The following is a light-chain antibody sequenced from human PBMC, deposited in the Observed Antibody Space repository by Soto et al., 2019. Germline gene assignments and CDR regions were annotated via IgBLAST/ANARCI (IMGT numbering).Light chain of an antibody. CDR3: QKYYSAPET. Sequence: DIQMTQSPSSLSASLGDRVTITCRASQGISSYLAWYQQKPGKVPKLLIYAASTLQSGVPSRFSGSGSGTDFTLTISSLQPEDVATYYCQKYYSAPETFGQGTKVDIK. CDR2: AAS. CDR1: QGISSY. J-gene: IGKJ1*01. V-gene: IGKV1-27*01.